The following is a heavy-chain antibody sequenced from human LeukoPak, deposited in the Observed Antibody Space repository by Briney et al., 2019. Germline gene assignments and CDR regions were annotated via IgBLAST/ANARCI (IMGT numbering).Heavy chain of an antibody. CDR1: GFTFSSYA. V-gene: IGHV3-30-3*01. D-gene: IGHD6-19*01. J-gene: IGHJ4*02. CDR2: ISYDGSNK. CDR3: AKVSRGQWLDY. Sequence: QPGGSLRLSCAASGFTFSSYAMHWVRQAPGKGLEWVAVISYDGSNKYYADSVKGRFTISRDNSKNTLYLQMNSLRAEDTAVYYCAKVSRGQWLDYWGQGTLVTVSS.